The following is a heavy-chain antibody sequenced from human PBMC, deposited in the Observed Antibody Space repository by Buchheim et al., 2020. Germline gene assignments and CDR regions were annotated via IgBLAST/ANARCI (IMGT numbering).Heavy chain of an antibody. J-gene: IGHJ4*02. D-gene: IGHD3-22*01. Sequence: EVQLVESGGGLVQSGGSLRLSCAASGFTFSSYWMTWVRQAPGKGLEWVANINHDGSATYYVDSLKGRFTISRDNAQSSLFLQMNSLRAGDTAVYYCARESPNSYVTSGWSDYWGQGTL. CDR3: ARESPNSYVTSGWSDY. CDR1: GFTFSSYW. CDR2: INHDGSAT. V-gene: IGHV3-7*01.